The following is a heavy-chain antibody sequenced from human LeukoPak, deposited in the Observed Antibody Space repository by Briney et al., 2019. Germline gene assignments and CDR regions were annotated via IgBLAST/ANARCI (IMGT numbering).Heavy chain of an antibody. J-gene: IGHJ5*01. CDR2: INSDGSSI. Sequence: GRSLRLSCAASGFTLSTYWMHWVRQAPGKGLVWVARINSDGSSIIYADSVKGRFTISRDNAKNILYLQMNSLRAEDTAVYHCARDPAPQGWFDSWGQGTLVTVSS. V-gene: IGHV3-74*01. CDR1: GFTLSTYW. CDR3: ARDPAPQGWFDS.